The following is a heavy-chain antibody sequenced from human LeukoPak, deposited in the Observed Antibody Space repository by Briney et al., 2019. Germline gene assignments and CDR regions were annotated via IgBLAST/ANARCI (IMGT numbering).Heavy chain of an antibody. J-gene: IGHJ4*02. CDR3: ATEGGQLSHFES. D-gene: IGHD3-16*02. CDR2: IWHDGSIK. CDR1: GFTFSKSG. Sequence: GGSLRLSCAASGFTFSKSGMHWVREAPGRGLEWGAVIWHDGSIKKYIDSVRGRFPISRYDSKNTLYLQMNSLRAEDTAVYYCATEGGQLSHFESWGQGPLVTVSS. V-gene: IGHV3-33*01.